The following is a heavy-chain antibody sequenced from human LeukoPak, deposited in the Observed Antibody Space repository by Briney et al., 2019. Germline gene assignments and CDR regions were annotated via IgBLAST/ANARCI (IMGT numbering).Heavy chain of an antibody. D-gene: IGHD2-2*01. V-gene: IGHV4-39*01. CDR2: IYYSGST. J-gene: IGHJ4*02. CDR1: GGSISSSSYY. Sequence: SETLSLTCTVSGGSISSSSYYWGWIRQPPGKGLEWIGSIYYSGSTYYNPSLKSRVTISVDTPKNQFSLKLSSVTAADTAVYYCATRTHCSSTSCYPTAFDYRGQGTLVTVSS. CDR3: ATRTHCSSTSCYPTAFDY.